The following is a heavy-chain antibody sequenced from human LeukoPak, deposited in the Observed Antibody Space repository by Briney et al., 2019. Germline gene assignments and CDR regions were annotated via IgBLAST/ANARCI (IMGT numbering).Heavy chain of an antibody. J-gene: IGHJ5*02. D-gene: IGHD2-2*01. V-gene: IGHV4-59*01. CDR3: AREPGEGGFDP. CDR2: IYYSGST. Sequence: PSETLSLTCTVSGGSISSYYWSWIRQPPGKGLEWIGYIYYSGSTNYNPSLKSRVTISVDTSKNQFSLKLSSVTAADTAVYYCAREPGEGGFDPWGQGTLDTVSS. CDR1: GGSISSYY.